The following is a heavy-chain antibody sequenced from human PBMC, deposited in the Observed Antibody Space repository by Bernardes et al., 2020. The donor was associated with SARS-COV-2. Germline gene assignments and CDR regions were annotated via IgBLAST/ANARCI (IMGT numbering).Heavy chain of an antibody. V-gene: IGHV4-34*01. D-gene: IGHD2-15*01. Sequence: SETLSLTCAVSGGSLTGYYWSWIRQSPDKGLEWLGDISHRGDTIYNPSVQSRVTISVDMSRDQFSLKMISVTAADTATYYCARGRVAPVLRGWFDPWGQGTLVTVST. CDR1: GGSLTGYY. CDR3: ARGRVAPVLRGWFDP. CDR2: ISHRGDT. J-gene: IGHJ5*02.